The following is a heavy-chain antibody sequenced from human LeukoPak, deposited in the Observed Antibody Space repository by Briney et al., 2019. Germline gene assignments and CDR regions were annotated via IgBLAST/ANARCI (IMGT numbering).Heavy chain of an antibody. Sequence: SETLSLTCSVSGGSISSGTYYWSWIRQPAGRGLEWIGRIYTSGSTNYNPSLKSRVTISLETSKNQFSLKLSSVTAADTAVYYCARFRDYYGSGSYYGTPFDYWGQGTLVTVSS. J-gene: IGHJ4*02. CDR2: IYTSGST. D-gene: IGHD3-10*01. V-gene: IGHV4-61*02. CDR3: ARFRDYYGSGSYYGTPFDY. CDR1: GGSISSGTYY.